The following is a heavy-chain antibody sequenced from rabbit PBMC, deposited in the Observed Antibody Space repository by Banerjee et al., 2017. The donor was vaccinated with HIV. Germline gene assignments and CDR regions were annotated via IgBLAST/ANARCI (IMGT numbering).Heavy chain of an antibody. V-gene: IGHV1S40*01. CDR2: IYTGDGNT. J-gene: IGHJ4*01. CDR1: GFSFSSSYW. Sequence: QSLVESGGDLVKPGASLTLTCTASGFSFSSSYWICWVRQAPGKGLEWIACIYTGDGNTYYASWVNGRFTISKTSSTTVTLQMTSLIAADTATYFCARDGTAYAGYGYAGFNLWGPGTLVTVS. CDR3: ARDGTAYAGYGYAGFNL. D-gene: IGHD6-1*01.